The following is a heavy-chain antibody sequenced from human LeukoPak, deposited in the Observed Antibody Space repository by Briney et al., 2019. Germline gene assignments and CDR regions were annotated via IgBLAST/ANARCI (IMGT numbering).Heavy chain of an antibody. V-gene: IGHV4-34*01. Sequence: SETLSLTCAVYGGSFSGYYWSWIRQPPGKGLEWIGEINHSGSTNYNPSPKSRVTISVDTSKNQFSLKLSSVTAADTAVYYCGLADYYYGMDVWGQGTTVTVSS. J-gene: IGHJ6*02. CDR1: GGSFSGYY. CDR2: INHSGST. D-gene: IGHD3-22*01. CDR3: GLADYYYGMDV.